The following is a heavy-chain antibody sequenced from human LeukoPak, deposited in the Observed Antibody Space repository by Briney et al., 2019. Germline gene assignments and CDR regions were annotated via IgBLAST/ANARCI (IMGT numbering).Heavy chain of an antibody. Sequence: PSETLSLTCAVYGGSFSGYYWSWIRQPPGKGLEWIGEINHSGSTNYNPSLKSRVTISVDTSKNQFSLKLSSVTAADTAVYYCARARSMPAGPCDYWGQGTLVTVSS. D-gene: IGHD2-2*01. CDR2: INHSGST. CDR3: ARARSMPAGPCDY. V-gene: IGHV4-34*01. CDR1: GGSFSGYY. J-gene: IGHJ4*02.